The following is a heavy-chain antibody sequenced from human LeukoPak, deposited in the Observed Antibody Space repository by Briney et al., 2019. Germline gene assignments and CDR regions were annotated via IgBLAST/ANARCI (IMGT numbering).Heavy chain of an antibody. CDR2: ISSSSSYI. V-gene: IGHV3-11*06. CDR3: ARDRSYKEYYDFWSGPLDAFDI. CDR1: GFTFSDYY. D-gene: IGHD3-3*01. Sequence: GGSLRLSCAASGFTFSDYYMSWIRQAPGKGLEWVSSISSSSSYIYYADSVKGRFTISRDNAKNSLYLQMNSLRAEDTAVYYCARDRSYKEYYDFWSGPLDAFDIWGQGTMVTVSS. J-gene: IGHJ3*02.